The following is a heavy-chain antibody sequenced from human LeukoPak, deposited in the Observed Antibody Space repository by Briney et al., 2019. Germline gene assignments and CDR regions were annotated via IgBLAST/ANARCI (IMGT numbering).Heavy chain of an antibody. CDR2: ISAYNGNT. D-gene: IGHD2-2*01. CDR1: GYTFTSYG. J-gene: IGHJ4*02. V-gene: IGHV1-18*01. Sequence: ASVKVSCKASGYTFTSYGISWVRQAPGQGLEWMGWISAYNGNTNYAQKLQGRVTMTTDTSTSTAYMELRSLRSDDTAVYYCARDQDTLGYCSRTSCPSNYWGQGTLVTVSS. CDR3: ARDQDTLGYCSRTSCPSNY.